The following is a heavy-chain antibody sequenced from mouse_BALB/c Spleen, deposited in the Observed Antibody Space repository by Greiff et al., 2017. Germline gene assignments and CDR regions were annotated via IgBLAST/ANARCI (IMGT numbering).Heavy chain of an antibody. V-gene: IGHV5-6-5*01. Sequence: EVKLVESGGGLVKPGGSLKLSCAASGFTFSSYAMSWVRQTPEKRLEWVASISSGGSTYYPDSVKGRFTISRDNARNILYLQMSSLRSEDTAMYYCARGGNYVGFAYWGQGTLVTVSA. CDR2: ISSGGST. J-gene: IGHJ3*01. D-gene: IGHD2-1*01. CDR3: ARGGNYVGFAY. CDR1: GFTFSSYA.